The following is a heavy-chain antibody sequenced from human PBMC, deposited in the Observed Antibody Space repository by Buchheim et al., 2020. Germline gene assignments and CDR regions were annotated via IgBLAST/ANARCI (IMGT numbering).Heavy chain of an antibody. J-gene: IGHJ4*02. Sequence: EVQLVESGGRVVRPGGSLRLSCAASGVTFDGYDLTWVRQAPGKGLEWVSGINWHGGTTGYADSVKGRCTISSDKAKNSLYLQMNSLRADDTAFYYCARGGFSGSASDYWGQGTL. CDR1: GVTFDGYD. CDR3: ARGGFSGSASDY. V-gene: IGHV3-20*04. CDR2: INWHGGTT. D-gene: IGHD6-19*01.